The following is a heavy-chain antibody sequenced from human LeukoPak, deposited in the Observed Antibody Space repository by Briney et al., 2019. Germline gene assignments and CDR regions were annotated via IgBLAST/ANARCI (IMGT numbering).Heavy chain of an antibody. Sequence: GGSLRLSCAASGFTFGSYWMSWVRQAPGKGLEWVGNINRDGSGNEYVDAVKGRFTISRDNAKNSLYLQLNSLRAEDTAVYYCARDVGTADWGQGTLVTVSS. V-gene: IGHV3-7*01. CDR1: GFTFGSYW. CDR2: INRDGSGN. CDR3: ARDVGTAD. D-gene: IGHD1-26*01. J-gene: IGHJ4*02.